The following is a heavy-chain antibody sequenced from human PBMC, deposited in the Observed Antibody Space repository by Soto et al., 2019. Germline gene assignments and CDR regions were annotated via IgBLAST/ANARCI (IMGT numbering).Heavy chain of an antibody. J-gene: IGHJ4*02. CDR3: ARSVHSSGNGAFDY. CDR1: GDSISGSY. D-gene: IGHD1-1*01. Sequence: ETLSLTCAVSGDSISGSYWSWIRQPPGKGLEWIGFIHYTGRTSYNPSLKSRITVSLDKSKNQFSLSLSSATAADTAVYYCARSVHSSGNGAFDYWGKGTLVTVSS. CDR2: IHYTGRT. V-gene: IGHV4-59*08.